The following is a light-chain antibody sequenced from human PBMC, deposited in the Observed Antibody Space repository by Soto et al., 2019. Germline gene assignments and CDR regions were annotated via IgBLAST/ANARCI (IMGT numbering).Light chain of an antibody. Sequence: AIRMTQSPSSFSASTGDRVTITCRASQGISSYLAWYQKKPGKAPKLLIYAASTLQSGVPSRFSGSGSGTDFTLTISCLQSEDFATYYCQQYYSYPRRFGQGTKVEIK. CDR2: AAS. CDR1: QGISSY. V-gene: IGKV1-8*01. CDR3: QQYYSYPRR. J-gene: IGKJ1*01.